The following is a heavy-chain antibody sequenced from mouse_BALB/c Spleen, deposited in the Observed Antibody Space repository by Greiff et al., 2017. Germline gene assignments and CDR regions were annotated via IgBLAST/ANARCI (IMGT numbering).Heavy chain of an antibody. CDR2: IDPETGGT. CDR1: GYTFTDYE. CDR3: TRESTMIIGYAMDY. V-gene: IGHV1-15*01. Sequence: VHLVESGAELVRPGASVTLSCKASGYTFTDYEMHWVKQTPVHGLEWIGAIDPETGGTAYNQKFKGKATLTADKSSSTAYMELRSLTSEDSAVYYCTRESTMIIGYAMDYWGQGTSVTVSS. D-gene: IGHD2-4*01. J-gene: IGHJ4*01.